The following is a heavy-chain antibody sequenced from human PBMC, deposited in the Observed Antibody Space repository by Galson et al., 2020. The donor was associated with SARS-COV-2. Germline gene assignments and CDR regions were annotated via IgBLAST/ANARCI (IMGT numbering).Heavy chain of an antibody. CDR1: GFTFSSYG. CDR3: ARGRLRYFDWLLLTRDYYYGMDV. J-gene: IGHJ6*02. D-gene: IGHD3-9*01. CDR2: IWYDGSNK. Sequence: TGGSLRLSCAASGFTFSSYGMHWVRQAPGKGLEWVAVIWYDGSNKYYADSVKGRFTISRDNSKNTLYLQMNSLRAEDTAVYYCARGRLRYFDWLLLTRDYYYGMDVGGQGTTVTVSS. V-gene: IGHV3-33*01.